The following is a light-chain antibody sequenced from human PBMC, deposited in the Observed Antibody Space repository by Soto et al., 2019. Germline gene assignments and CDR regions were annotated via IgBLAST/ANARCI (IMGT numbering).Light chain of an antibody. V-gene: IGKV3-15*01. Sequence: EIVMTQSPATLSVSPGERATLSCRASQSVSSNLAWYQQTPGQAPRLLIYGESTRATGIPARFSGSGSGTEFTLTNTSLQSEDFAVYYCQQYNNWPPWTFGQGTKVEIK. CDR2: GES. CDR1: QSVSSN. CDR3: QQYNNWPPWT. J-gene: IGKJ1*01.